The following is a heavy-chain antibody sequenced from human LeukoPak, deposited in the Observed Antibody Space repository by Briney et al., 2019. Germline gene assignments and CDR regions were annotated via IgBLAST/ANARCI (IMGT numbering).Heavy chain of an antibody. V-gene: IGHV3-23*01. CDR2: ISGSGGST. D-gene: IGHD3-10*01. J-gene: IGHJ4*02. CDR3: AAGALTMVRGVPCFGY. Sequence: GGSLRLSCAASGFTFSSYAMNWVRQAPGKGLEWVSAISGSGGSTYYADSVKGRFTISRDNSKNMLYLQMNSLRAEDTAVYYCAAGALTMVRGVPCFGYWGQGILVTVSS. CDR1: GFTFSSYA.